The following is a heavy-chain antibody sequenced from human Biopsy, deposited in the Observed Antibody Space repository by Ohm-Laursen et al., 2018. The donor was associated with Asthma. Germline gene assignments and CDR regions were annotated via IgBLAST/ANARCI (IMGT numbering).Heavy chain of an antibody. D-gene: IGHD5-12*01. CDR3: ARGYSGTDRIVYYYSGMEV. V-gene: IGHV1-69*13. J-gene: IGHJ6*02. CDR2: LIPVLGTA. Sequence: GASVKVSCKASGYTFTSYGISWVRQAPRQGLEWMGGLIPVLGTADYAPMFEGRVTITADESTSTAYLELTSLRFEDTAVYYCARGYSGTDRIVYYYSGMEVWGQGTTVTVSS. CDR1: GYTFTSYG.